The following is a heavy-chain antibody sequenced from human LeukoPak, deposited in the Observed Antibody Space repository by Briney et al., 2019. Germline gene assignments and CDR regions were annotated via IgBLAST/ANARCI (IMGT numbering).Heavy chain of an antibody. CDR1: GFTVSSNY. CDR2: IYSGGST. V-gene: IGHV3-53*01. CDR3: ARGGLPIIGYYYDY. D-gene: IGHD3-22*01. Sequence: GGSLRLSCAASGFTVSSNYMSWVRQAPGKGLEWVSVIYSGGSTYYADSVKGRFTISRDNSKNTLYLQMNSLRAEDTAVYYCARGGLPIIGYYYDYWGQGTLVTVSS. J-gene: IGHJ4*02.